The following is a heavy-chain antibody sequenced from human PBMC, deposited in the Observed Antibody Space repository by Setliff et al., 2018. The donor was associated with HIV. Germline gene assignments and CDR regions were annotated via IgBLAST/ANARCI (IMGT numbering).Heavy chain of an antibody. CDR2: IYHSGST. V-gene: IGHV4-38-2*01. D-gene: IGHD5-18*01. CDR1: GYSISSGYY. Sequence: SETLSLTCAVSGYSISSGYYWGWIRQPPGKGLEWIGSIYHSGSTYYNPSLKSRVTISVDTSKNPFSLKLSSVTAADTAVYYCARLWDTELGDYWGQGTLVTVSS. CDR3: ARLWDTELGDY. J-gene: IGHJ4*02.